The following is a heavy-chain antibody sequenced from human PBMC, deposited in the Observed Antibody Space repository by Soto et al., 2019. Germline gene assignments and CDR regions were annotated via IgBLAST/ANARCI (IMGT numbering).Heavy chain of an antibody. Sequence: QVQLQESGPGLVKPSGTLSLTCAVSGVSISTSTWWSWVRQPPGKGLEWIGEIYHTGNTNYNPSLDSRVTISVDKSKNQFSLKLNAVTAADTAIYYCVRGSISMVRGVRRPMDYWGQGTLVTVSS. CDR3: VRGSISMVRGVRRPMDY. J-gene: IGHJ4*02. D-gene: IGHD3-10*01. CDR1: GVSISTSTW. V-gene: IGHV4-4*02. CDR2: IYHTGNT.